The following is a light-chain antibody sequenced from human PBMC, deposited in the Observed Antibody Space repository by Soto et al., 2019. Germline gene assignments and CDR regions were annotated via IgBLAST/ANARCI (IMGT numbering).Light chain of an antibody. CDR3: QQSYSSPPT. V-gene: IGKV3-20*01. J-gene: IGKJ1*01. CDR2: GAS. Sequence: EIVLTQSPGTLSLSPGERATLSCRASQSVSSSYLAWYQQKPGQAPRLLIYGASSRATGIPDRFSGSRSGPDLTLTISSLQPEDFATYYCQQSYSSPPTFGQGTRWIS. CDR1: QSVSSSY.